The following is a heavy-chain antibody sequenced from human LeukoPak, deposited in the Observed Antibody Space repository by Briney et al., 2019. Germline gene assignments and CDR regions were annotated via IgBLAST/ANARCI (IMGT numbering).Heavy chain of an antibody. J-gene: IGHJ3*02. Sequence: GGSLRLSCAASGFTFSSYWMSWVRQATGKGLEWVANIKQDGSEKNYVDSVKGRFTISRDNAKNSLYLQMNSLRAEDTAVYYCANRRGTQVLGNNIDIWGQGTLVTVPS. D-gene: IGHD1-1*01. CDR2: IKQDGSEK. CDR3: ANRRGTQVLGNNIDI. V-gene: IGHV3-7*01. CDR1: GFTFSSYW.